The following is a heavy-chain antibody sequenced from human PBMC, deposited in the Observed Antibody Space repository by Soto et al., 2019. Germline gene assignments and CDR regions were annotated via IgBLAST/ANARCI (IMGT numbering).Heavy chain of an antibody. Sequence: GSLRLSCAAAGLPFSSYGMHWVRPATGKGLEWVAVIWYDGSNKYYADSVKGRFTISRDNSKNTLYLQMNSLRAEDTAVYYCAREGGSYPAYYYYGMDVWGQGTTVTVSS. D-gene: IGHD1-26*01. J-gene: IGHJ6*02. CDR3: AREGGSYPAYYYYGMDV. CDR2: IWYDGSNK. V-gene: IGHV3-33*01. CDR1: GLPFSSYG.